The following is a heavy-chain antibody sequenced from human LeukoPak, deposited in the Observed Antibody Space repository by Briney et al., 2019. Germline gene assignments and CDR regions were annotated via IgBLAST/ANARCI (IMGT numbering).Heavy chain of an antibody. V-gene: IGHV3-23*01. CDR1: GLTFSNYA. Sequence: GGSLTLSCTASGLTFSNYATTWVRQAPGKGLEWVSSITGSGRGTYYADSVKGRFSVSRDNSQNTVFLHMNSLRADDTALYYCSKDPNGDYVGAFDMWGPGTMVTVSS. J-gene: IGHJ3*02. CDR2: ITGSGRGT. D-gene: IGHD4-17*01. CDR3: SKDPNGDYVGAFDM.